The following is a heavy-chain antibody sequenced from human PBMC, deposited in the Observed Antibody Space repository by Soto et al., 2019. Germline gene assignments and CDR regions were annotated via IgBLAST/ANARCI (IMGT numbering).Heavy chain of an antibody. J-gene: IGHJ6*02. CDR2: ISSSSSYI. CDR3: ARVGYCSSTSCYRDYYGMDV. Sequence: GGSLRLSCAASGFTFSSYSMNWVRQAPGKGLEWVSSISSSSSYIYYADSVKGRFTISRDNAKNSLYLQMNSLRAEDTAVYYCARVGYCSSTSCYRDYYGMDVWGQGTTVTVSS. D-gene: IGHD2-2*02. CDR1: GFTFSSYS. V-gene: IGHV3-21*01.